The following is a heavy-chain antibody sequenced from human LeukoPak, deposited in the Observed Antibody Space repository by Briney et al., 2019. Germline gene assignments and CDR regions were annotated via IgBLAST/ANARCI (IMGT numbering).Heavy chain of an antibody. CDR3: ARAGRRLLFLES. V-gene: IGHV3-11*04. CDR2: ISGSGSTI. CDR1: EFTIRDHY. Sequence: PGGSLRLSCADSEFTIRDHYVSWIRQAPGKGLEWVSYISGSGSTIYYGDSVKGRFTISRDDAKKSVYLQMNSLRAKDTAVYYCARAGRRLLFLESWGLGTLVTVSS. D-gene: IGHD6-6*01. J-gene: IGHJ4*02.